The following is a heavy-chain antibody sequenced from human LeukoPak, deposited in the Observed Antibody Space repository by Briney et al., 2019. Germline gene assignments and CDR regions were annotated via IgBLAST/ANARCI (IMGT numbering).Heavy chain of an antibody. CDR2: IYYSGST. CDR1: GGSISSYY. D-gene: IGHD3-22*01. Sequence: SETLSLTCTVSGGSISSYYWSWIRQPPGKGLEWIGYIYYSGSTNYNPSLKSRVTISVDTSKNQFSLKLSSVTAADTAVYYCARDGSSGYYQPGYYFDYWGQGTLVTVSS. V-gene: IGHV4-59*01. CDR3: ARDGSSGYYQPGYYFDY. J-gene: IGHJ4*02.